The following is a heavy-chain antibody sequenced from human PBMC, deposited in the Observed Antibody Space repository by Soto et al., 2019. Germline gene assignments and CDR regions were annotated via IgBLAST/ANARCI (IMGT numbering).Heavy chain of an antibody. D-gene: IGHD2-15*01. CDR1: GYTFTSYG. CDR3: ARDNGWVGYCSGGSCCPDY. J-gene: IGHJ4*02. Sequence: GASVKVSCKASGYTFTSYGISWVRQAPGQGLEWMGWISAYNGNTNYAQKLQGRVTMTTDTSTSTAYMELRSLRSDDTAVYYCARDNGWVGYCSGGSCCPDYWGQGTLVTVPQ. V-gene: IGHV1-18*01. CDR2: ISAYNGNT.